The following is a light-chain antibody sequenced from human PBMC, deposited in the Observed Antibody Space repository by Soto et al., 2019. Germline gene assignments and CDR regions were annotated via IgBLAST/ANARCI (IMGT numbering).Light chain of an antibody. V-gene: IGLV2-14*01. CDR2: EVS. CDR3: SSYTTANTYV. Sequence: QSALTQPASVSGSPGQSITISCTGTSSDVGGYEYVSWYQHHPGKAPKLMIYEVSNRLSGVSHRFSGSKSGNTASLTISGLQAEDEADYYCSSYTTANTYVFGTGTKVTVL. CDR1: SSDVGGYEY. J-gene: IGLJ1*01.